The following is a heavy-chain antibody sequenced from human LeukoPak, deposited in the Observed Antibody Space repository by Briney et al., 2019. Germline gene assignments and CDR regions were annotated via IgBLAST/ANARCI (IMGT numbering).Heavy chain of an antibody. CDR2: INVSGGST. CDR3: AKDRGNTATWFIAFDI. CDR1: GFTFSNYA. D-gene: IGHD5-18*01. V-gene: IGHV3-23*01. Sequence: GGSLRLSCAASGFTFSNYAMSWVRQAPGKGLEWVSGINVSGGSTFYADSVRGRFTISRDNSKNTLYLQMNSLRAEDTAVYYCAKDRGNTATWFIAFDIWGQGTMVTVSS. J-gene: IGHJ3*02.